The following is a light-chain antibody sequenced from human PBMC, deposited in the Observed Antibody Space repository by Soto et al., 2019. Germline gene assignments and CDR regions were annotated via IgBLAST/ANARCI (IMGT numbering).Light chain of an antibody. CDR2: EVT. J-gene: IGLJ1*01. CDR3: SSYRSSATPYV. Sequence: QSALTQPASVSGSPGQSITISCTGTSSDIGGYKYVSWYLHHPGKAPKLVIYEVTNRPSGISNRFSGSKFGNTASLTISGLQAEDEADYYCSSYRSSATPYVFGTGTKLTVL. V-gene: IGLV2-14*01. CDR1: SSDIGGYKY.